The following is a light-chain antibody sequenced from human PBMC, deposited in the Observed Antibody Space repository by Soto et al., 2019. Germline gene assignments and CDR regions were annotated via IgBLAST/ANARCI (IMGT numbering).Light chain of an antibody. V-gene: IGKV3-20*01. Sequence: EVVMTQSPATLSVSPGERATLSCRASQSVSGSYLAWYQQKPGQAPRLLICGASSRATGIPDRFSGSGSGTDFTLTISRLEPEDFAVYYCQQYGSLPWTFGQGTKVDIK. CDR1: QSVSGSY. J-gene: IGKJ1*01. CDR3: QQYGSLPWT. CDR2: GAS.